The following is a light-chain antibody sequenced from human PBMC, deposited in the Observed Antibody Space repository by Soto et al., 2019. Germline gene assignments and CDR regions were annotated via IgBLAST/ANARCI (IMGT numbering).Light chain of an antibody. CDR3: QQYNRGYT. J-gene: IGKJ2*01. CDR2: KAS. CDR1: QSIYGS. V-gene: IGKV1-5*03. Sequence: DIQMTQSPSTLSASVGDRVTITCRASQSIYGSLAWFQQKPGKSPQLLIYKASYLETGIPSRFNGSGSGTEFTLTISSLQPDDFATYYCQQYNRGYTFAQGTKVDIK.